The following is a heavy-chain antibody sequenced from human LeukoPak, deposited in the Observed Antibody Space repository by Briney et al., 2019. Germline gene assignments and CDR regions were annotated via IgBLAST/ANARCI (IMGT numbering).Heavy chain of an antibody. CDR3: ARVTAEDAFDI. Sequence: GGSLRLSCAASGFTFSSFWMTWVRQAPGKGLAWVANINQDGSEKYYVDSVKGRFTISRDNAKNSLYLQMNSLRAEDTAVYYCARVTAEDAFDIWGQGTMVTVSS. D-gene: IGHD2-21*02. V-gene: IGHV3-7*01. CDR2: INQDGSEK. CDR1: GFTFSSFW. J-gene: IGHJ3*02.